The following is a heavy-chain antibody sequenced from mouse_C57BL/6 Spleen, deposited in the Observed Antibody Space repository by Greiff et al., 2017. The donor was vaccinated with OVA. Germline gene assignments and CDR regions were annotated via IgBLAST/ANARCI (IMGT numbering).Heavy chain of an antibody. CDR3: ARSVFITTGVARGYFDV. D-gene: IGHD1-1*01. J-gene: IGHJ1*03. Sequence: VQLQQSGPELVKPGASVKIPCKASGYTFTDYNMDWVKQSHGKSLEWIGDINPNNGGTIYNQKFKGKATLTVDKSSSTAYMELRSLTSEDTAVYYCARSVFITTGVARGYFDVWGKGTTVTVSS. CDR1: GYTFTDYN. V-gene: IGHV1-18*01. CDR2: INPNNGGT.